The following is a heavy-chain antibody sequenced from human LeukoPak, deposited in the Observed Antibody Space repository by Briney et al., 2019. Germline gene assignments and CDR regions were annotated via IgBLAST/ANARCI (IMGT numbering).Heavy chain of an antibody. CDR1: GYTFTIYY. Sequence: ASVKVAGKASGYTFTIYYMHWVRQAPGQGLEWMGIINPSCGSTSYAQKFQGRVTMTRDMSTSTVYMELSSLRSEDTAVYYCAKESYGLDYWGQGTLVTVSS. V-gene: IGHV1-46*01. CDR3: AKESYGLDY. J-gene: IGHJ4*02. CDR2: INPSCGST. D-gene: IGHD5-18*01.